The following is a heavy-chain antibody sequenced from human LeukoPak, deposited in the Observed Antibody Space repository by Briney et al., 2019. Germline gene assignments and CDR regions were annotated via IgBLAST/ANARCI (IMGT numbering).Heavy chain of an antibody. Sequence: SETLSLTCAVYGGSFSGYYWGWIRQPPGEGLEWIGSIYYSGSTYYNPSLKSRVTISVDTFKNQFSLKLSSVTAADTAVCYCARDPRRDIVVVPAATGMDVWGQGTTVTVSS. J-gene: IGHJ6*02. CDR1: GGSFSGYY. CDR3: ARDPRRDIVVVPAATGMDV. CDR2: IYYSGST. D-gene: IGHD2-2*01. V-gene: IGHV4-34*01.